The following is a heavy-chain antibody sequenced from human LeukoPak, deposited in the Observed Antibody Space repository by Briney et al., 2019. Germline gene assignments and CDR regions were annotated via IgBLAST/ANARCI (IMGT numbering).Heavy chain of an antibody. V-gene: IGHV3-20*04. D-gene: IGHD3-22*01. CDR2: INWNGGST. J-gene: IGHJ4*02. Sequence: GGSLRLSCAASGFTFDDYGISWVRQAPGKGLEWVCGINWNGGSTGYADSVKGRFTISRDNAQNSLYLQMNSLRAEDTALYYCARVLPSPRYDSSGPNDYWGQGTLVTASS. CDR1: GFTFDDYG. CDR3: ARVLPSPRYDSSGPNDY.